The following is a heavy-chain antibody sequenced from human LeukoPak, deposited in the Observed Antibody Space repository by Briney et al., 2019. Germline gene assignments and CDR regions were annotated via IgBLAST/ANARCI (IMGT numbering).Heavy chain of an antibody. V-gene: IGHV4-39*01. CDR3: SSEARYYFDY. CDR1: GGSISSSSYS. J-gene: IGHJ4*02. CDR2: IYYSGST. Sequence: PSETLSLTCTVSGGSISSSSYSWGWIRQPPGKGLEWIGSIYYSGSTYYNPSLKSLVTISVDKSKNQFSLKLSSVTAADTAVYYCSSEARYYFDYWGQGTLVTVSS.